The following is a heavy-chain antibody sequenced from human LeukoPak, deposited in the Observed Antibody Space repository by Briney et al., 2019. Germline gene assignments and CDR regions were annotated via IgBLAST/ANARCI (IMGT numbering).Heavy chain of an antibody. D-gene: IGHD3-10*01. Sequence: SVKVSCKASGGTFSSYAISWVRQAPGQGLEWMGGIIPIFGTANYAQKFQGRATITADESTSTAYMELSSLRPEDTAVYYCGYYGSSYGMDVWGKGTTVTVSS. V-gene: IGHV1-69*13. CDR3: GYYGSSYGMDV. CDR1: GGTFSSYA. J-gene: IGHJ6*04. CDR2: IIPIFGTA.